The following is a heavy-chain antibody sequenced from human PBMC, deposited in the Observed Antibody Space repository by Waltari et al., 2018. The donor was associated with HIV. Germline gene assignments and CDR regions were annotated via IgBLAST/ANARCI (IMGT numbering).Heavy chain of an antibody. CDR3: ARASISPRWFGSPGDY. CDR2: VNPRGGST. J-gene: IGHJ4*02. D-gene: IGHD3-10*01. V-gene: IGHV1-46*02. Sequence: QVQVVQSGAEVKKAGAFVKVSCKASGYTFHSHYMHWVRQAPGQGLEWMGIVNPRGGSTSYAQKFQCRVTMTRDTSTSTVDMELSSLRSEDTAVYYCARASISPRWFGSPGDYWGQGTLVTGSS. CDR1: GYTFHSHY.